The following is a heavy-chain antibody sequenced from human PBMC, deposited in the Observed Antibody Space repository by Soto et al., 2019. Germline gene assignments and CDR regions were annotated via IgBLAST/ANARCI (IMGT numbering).Heavy chain of an antibody. Sequence: QVQLVESGGGVVQPGRSLRLSCAASGFTFSSYGMHWVRQAPGKGLEWVAVISYDGSNKYYADSVKGRFTISRDNSKNTLYLQMNSLRAEDTAVYYCAKVRGKAVAGHIMDVWGQGTTVTVSS. CDR2: ISYDGSNK. CDR3: AKVRGKAVAGHIMDV. J-gene: IGHJ6*02. V-gene: IGHV3-30*18. CDR1: GFTFSSYG. D-gene: IGHD6-19*01.